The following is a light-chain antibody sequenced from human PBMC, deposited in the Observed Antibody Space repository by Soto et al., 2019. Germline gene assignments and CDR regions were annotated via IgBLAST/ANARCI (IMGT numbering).Light chain of an antibody. CDR2: KAS. J-gene: IGKJ1*01. CDR1: QTICSW. V-gene: IGKV1-5*03. CDR3: QHYLRYSLP. Sequence: TITASEGDRVTITCRARQTICSWLAWDQQKPGKAPKLLIYKASTLKSGVPSRFIVCGSGTEYNLTMSCLHPGDFATEICQHYLRYSLPCGEGTKVDI.